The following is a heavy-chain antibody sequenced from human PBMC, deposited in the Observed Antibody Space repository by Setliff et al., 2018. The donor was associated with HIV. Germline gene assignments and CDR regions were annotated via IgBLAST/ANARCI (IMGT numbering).Heavy chain of an antibody. CDR3: ARIRAAALLNAFDI. CDR1: GYTLSELS. D-gene: IGHD2-15*01. V-gene: IGHV1-24*01. CDR2: FDPQDGET. J-gene: IGHJ3*02. Sequence: ASVKVSCKVYGYTLSELSIHWVRLAPGKGLEWMGYFDPQDGETVYAQKFQGRVTMTTDTTSSTAYMELRSLRSDDTAMYYCARIRAAALLNAFDIWGQGTMVTVSS.